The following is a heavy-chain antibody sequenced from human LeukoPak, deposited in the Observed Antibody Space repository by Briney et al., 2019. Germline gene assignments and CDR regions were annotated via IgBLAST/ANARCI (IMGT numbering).Heavy chain of an antibody. Sequence: GGSLRLSCAASGFXFSSYAMSWVRQAPGKGLEWVSAISGSGGSTYYADSVKGRFTISRDNSRNTLYLQMHSLRAEDTAVYYCAKDARRSSGWYFFDHWGQGTLVTVSS. CDR2: ISGSGGST. D-gene: IGHD6-19*01. V-gene: IGHV3-23*01. J-gene: IGHJ4*02. CDR3: AKDARRSSGWYFFDH. CDR1: GFXFSSYA.